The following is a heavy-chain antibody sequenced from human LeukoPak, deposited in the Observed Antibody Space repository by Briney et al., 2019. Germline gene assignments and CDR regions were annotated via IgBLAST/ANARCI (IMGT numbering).Heavy chain of an antibody. V-gene: IGHV1-18*01. CDR2: ISGYNANT. CDR1: GYSFNKFG. Sequence: ASVKVSCKGSGYSFNKFGISWVRQAPGQGLEWMGWISGYNANTDSAQKLQDRVTMTTDNSVTTAYLELRSLRSDDTAVYFCVRVGSAYGDPLEFDFWGQGTLVTVSS. D-gene: IGHD4-17*01. CDR3: VRVGSAYGDPLEFDF. J-gene: IGHJ5*01.